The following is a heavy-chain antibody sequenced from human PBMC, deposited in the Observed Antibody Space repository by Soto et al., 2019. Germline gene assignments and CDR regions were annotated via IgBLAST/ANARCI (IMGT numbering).Heavy chain of an antibody. V-gene: IGHV1-46*01. J-gene: IGHJ4*02. CDR2: INPAVGST. CDR3: ARGDMTLRSPCTD. Sequence: QVQLVQSGAEMKKPGTSVMVSCKASGYTFTTYYIHWVRQAPGQGLEWMGVINPAVGSTGFAQNIQDRFTMTKDTSTSTVYMELRSLKPEDTAVYYCARGDMTLRSPCTDWGQGTLVTVSS. CDR1: GYTFTTYY. D-gene: IGHD2-15*01.